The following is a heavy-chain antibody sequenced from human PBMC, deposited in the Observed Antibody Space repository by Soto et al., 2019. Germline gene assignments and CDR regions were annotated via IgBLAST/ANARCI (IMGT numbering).Heavy chain of an antibody. CDR3: ARYSSGCMWYFDY. D-gene: IGHD3-22*01. CDR1: EGKIRNHD. CDR2: IYTSGST. J-gene: IGHJ4*02. V-gene: IGHV4-4*07. Sequence: RTVVEGKIRNHDGRWIRKNAGKGLEWIGRIYTSGSTNYNPSLKSRATMSVDTSRNQFSLELSSVTAADTAVYYCARYSSGCMWYFDYRGQRTLVTVSS.